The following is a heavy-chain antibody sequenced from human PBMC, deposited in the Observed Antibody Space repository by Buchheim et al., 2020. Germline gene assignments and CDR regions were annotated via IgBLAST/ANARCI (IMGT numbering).Heavy chain of an antibody. Sequence: EVQLLDSGGGLVQPGGSLRLSCTASGFTFNNYAMRWVRQAPGKGLEGVATISARGDVTYYADSVKGRFTISRDNSKNTLYLQMNSLRVDDTATYYCANSLSPATYIDSWGQGTL. CDR3: ANSLSPATYIDS. CDR2: ISARGDVT. J-gene: IGHJ4*02. CDR1: GFTFNNYA. V-gene: IGHV3-23*01.